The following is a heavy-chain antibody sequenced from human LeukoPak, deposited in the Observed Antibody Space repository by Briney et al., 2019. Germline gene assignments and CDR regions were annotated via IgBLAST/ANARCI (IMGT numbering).Heavy chain of an antibody. CDR2: IKQDGSEK. D-gene: IGHD6-19*01. J-gene: IGHJ5*01. CDR1: GFSLSDCW. Sequence: GGSLRLSCAASGFSLSDCWMNWVRQTPGKGPEWLANIKQDGSEKNYVESVNGRFIISRDNAKNSGYLQMNSLRAEDTAVYYCVGGTGWLPLTWGQGTLVTVSS. CDR3: VGGTGWLPLT. V-gene: IGHV3-7*01.